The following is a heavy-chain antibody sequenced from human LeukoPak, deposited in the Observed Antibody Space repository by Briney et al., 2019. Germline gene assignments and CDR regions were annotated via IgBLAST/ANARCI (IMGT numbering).Heavy chain of an antibody. Sequence: GPSVKVSCKASGYSFTSNYIHWVRQAPGQGLEWMGMIYPRDGSTSHAQRFQDSVTVTRDTSTSTVHMELSGLRSEDTAVYYCARDQEGFDYWGQGTQVTVSS. CDR1: GYSFTSNY. J-gene: IGHJ4*02. CDR3: ARDQEGFDY. V-gene: IGHV1-46*01. CDR2: IYPRDGST.